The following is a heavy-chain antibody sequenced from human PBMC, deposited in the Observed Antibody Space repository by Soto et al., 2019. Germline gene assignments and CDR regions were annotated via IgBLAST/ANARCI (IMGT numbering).Heavy chain of an antibody. J-gene: IGHJ6*02. CDR3: AKDLSGARWYYDALDV. D-gene: IGHD2-15*01. CDR1: GFTFSTHG. Sequence: GGSLRLSCEVSGFTFSTHGMHWGRQAPGNGLEWVAGTSYDGTNKYYARSVQGRFTISRENSMNTLYLQMNSLRTEDTAVYYCAKDLSGARWYYDALDVWGQGTTVTVSS. CDR2: TSYDGTNK. V-gene: IGHV3-30*18.